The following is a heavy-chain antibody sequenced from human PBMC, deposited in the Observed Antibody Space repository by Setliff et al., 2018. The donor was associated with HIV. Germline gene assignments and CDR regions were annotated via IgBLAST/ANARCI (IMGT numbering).Heavy chain of an antibody. D-gene: IGHD1-7*01. J-gene: IGHJ4*02. Sequence: SETLSLTCTVSAGAITNYYWNWIRQAAGKGLEWIGRVHFSGTTTIYNPSLKSRVTMSVDRSKKQFSLRLTSVTAADTALYYCARHPREETQRNYKFDSWGQGTLVTVSS. CDR1: AGAITNYY. CDR3: ARHPREETQRNYKFDS. V-gene: IGHV4-4*07. CDR2: VHFSGTT.